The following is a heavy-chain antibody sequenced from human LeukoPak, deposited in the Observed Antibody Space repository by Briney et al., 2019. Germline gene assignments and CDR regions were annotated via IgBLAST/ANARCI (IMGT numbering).Heavy chain of an antibody. CDR2: FDPAAGKT. Sequence: ASVKVSCKASGYTFTSYGISWVRQAPGKGLEWMGGFDPAAGKTIYAQKFQGRVPMTEDTSTDTVYMELLSLISDDTAIYYCATLSENYSYFDYWGQGTLITVSS. J-gene: IGHJ4*02. D-gene: IGHD1-26*01. CDR1: GYTFTSYG. CDR3: ATLSENYSYFDY. V-gene: IGHV1-24*01.